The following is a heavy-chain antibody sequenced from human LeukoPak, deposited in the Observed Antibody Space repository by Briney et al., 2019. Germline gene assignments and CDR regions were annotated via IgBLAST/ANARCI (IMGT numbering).Heavy chain of an antibody. Sequence: GASVKVSCKASGYTFTSYDINWVRQATGQGLEWMGWMNPNSGNTGYAQKFQGRVTMTRNTSISTAYMELSSLRSEDTAVYYCARVTFGDYDILTGYYEGFDYWGQGTLVTASS. CDR2: MNPNSGNT. CDR1: GYTFTSYD. J-gene: IGHJ4*02. D-gene: IGHD3-9*01. CDR3: ARVTFGDYDILTGYYEGFDY. V-gene: IGHV1-8*01.